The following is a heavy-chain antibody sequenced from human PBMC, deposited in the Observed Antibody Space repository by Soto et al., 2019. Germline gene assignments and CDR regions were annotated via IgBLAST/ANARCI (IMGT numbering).Heavy chain of an antibody. D-gene: IGHD2-15*01. V-gene: IGHV2-26*01. CDR2: IFWSDDQ. CDR3: ALIKDCRVTYGYVASFDP. J-gene: IGHJ5*02. Sequence: ESGPTLVNPTETLTLTCTFSGLSLNNGKLGVSWIRQPPGKALEWLAHIFWSDDQSYSTSLRSRLTISKDTSRSPVVLTMTNLDPVDSGTYYCALIKDCRVTYGYVASFDPWGQGTLVTVSS. CDR1: GLSLNNGKLG.